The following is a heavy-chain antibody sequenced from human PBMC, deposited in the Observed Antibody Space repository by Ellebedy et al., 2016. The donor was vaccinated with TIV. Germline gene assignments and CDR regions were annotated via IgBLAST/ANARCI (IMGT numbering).Heavy chain of an antibody. V-gene: IGHV1-3*04. Sequence: AASVKVSCKASGYTFTSYYMHWVRQAPGQRLEWLGWINTDTGNTEYSQHFQGRVTFTTDTAASTVYMSLSSLGSEDTAVYYCAKDRGGTGDFDYWGQGTLVTVSS. CDR2: INTDTGNT. D-gene: IGHD3-16*01. CDR3: AKDRGGTGDFDY. CDR1: GYTFTSYY. J-gene: IGHJ4*02.